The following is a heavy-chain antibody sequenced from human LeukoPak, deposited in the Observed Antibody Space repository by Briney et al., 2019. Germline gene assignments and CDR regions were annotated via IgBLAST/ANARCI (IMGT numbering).Heavy chain of an antibody. Sequence: EASVKVSCKISGYTLTELSMHWVRQAPGKGLEWMGGFDPEDAETIYAQKFQERVTITRDMSTSTAYMELSSLRSEDTAVYYCAASGIAAAGYLYYFDYWGQGTLVTVSS. D-gene: IGHD6-13*01. CDR2: FDPEDAET. CDR1: GYTLTELS. CDR3: AASGIAAAGYLYYFDY. V-gene: IGHV1-24*01. J-gene: IGHJ4*02.